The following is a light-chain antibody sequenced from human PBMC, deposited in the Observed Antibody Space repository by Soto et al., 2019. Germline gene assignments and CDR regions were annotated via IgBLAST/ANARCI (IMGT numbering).Light chain of an antibody. CDR3: SSYTSTNTLVV. CDR1: SSDVGGYNY. CDR2: DVS. J-gene: IGLJ2*01. Sequence: QSALTQPASVSGSPGQSIIISCTGTSSDVGGYNYVSWYQQHPGKAPKLMIYDVSNRPSGVSNRFSGSKSGNTASLTISWLQAEDEADYYCSSYTSTNTLVVFGGGTKLTVL. V-gene: IGLV2-14*01.